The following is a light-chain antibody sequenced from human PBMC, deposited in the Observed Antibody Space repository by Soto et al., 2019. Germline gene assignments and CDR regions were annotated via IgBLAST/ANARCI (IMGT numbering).Light chain of an antibody. CDR1: RSNIGSNS. CDR2: SQS. J-gene: IGLJ3*02. Sequence: QSALTQPPSASGTPGQRVTISCSGSRSNIGSNSVNWYQQHPGTAPKLLIYSQSQRPSGVPDRISGAKSGTSVTLAISGLQAEDEDTSYCAVWDDSLNEVVFGGGTKRTGL. V-gene: IGLV1-44*01. CDR3: AVWDDSLNEVV.